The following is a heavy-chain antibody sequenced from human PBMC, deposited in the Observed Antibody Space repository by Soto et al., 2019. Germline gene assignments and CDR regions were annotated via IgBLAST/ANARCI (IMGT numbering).Heavy chain of an antibody. CDR2: IIPIFETA. V-gene: IGHV1-69*13. D-gene: IGHD2-15*01. CDR1: GGPFISFA. CDR3: ARDLEVVVLGVDHYYYYGMDV. J-gene: IGHJ6*02. Sequence: SVKVSCKTSGGPFISFAISWVRQAPGQGLEWMGGIIPIFETANYAQKFQCRVTITADEITGTAYMELRSLRSEDTGVYYCARDLEVVVLGVDHYYYYGMDVWGQGTTVTVSS.